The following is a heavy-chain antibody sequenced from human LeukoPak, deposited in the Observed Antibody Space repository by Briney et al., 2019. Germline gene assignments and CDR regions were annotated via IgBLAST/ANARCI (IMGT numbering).Heavy chain of an antibody. CDR2: IYPGDSDT. Sequence: PGESLKISCKGSGYSFTSYWIGWVRQMPGKGLEWMGIIYPGDSDTGYSPSFQGQVTISADKSISTAYLQWSSLKASDTAMYYCATGYCSSTSCYAGLDYYYGMDVWGQGTTVTVSS. CDR3: ATGYCSSTSCYAGLDYYYGMDV. J-gene: IGHJ6*02. CDR1: GYSFTSYW. D-gene: IGHD2-2*01. V-gene: IGHV5-51*01.